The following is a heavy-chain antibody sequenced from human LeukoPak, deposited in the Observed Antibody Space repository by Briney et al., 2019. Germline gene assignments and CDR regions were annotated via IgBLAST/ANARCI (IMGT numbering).Heavy chain of an antibody. D-gene: IGHD5-18*01. Sequence: SVKVSCKASGGTLSSYAISWVRQAPGQGLEWMGGIIPIFGTANYAQKFQGRVTITADESTSTAYMELSSLRSEDTAVYYCARDLCRYGYCYFDYWGQGTLVTVSS. V-gene: IGHV1-69*13. CDR3: ARDLCRYGYCYFDY. CDR1: GGTLSSYA. J-gene: IGHJ4*02. CDR2: IIPIFGTA.